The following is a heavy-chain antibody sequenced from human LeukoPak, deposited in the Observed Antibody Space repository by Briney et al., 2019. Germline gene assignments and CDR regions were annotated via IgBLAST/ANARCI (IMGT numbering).Heavy chain of an antibody. CDR2: ISYDGSNK. CDR1: GFTFSSFA. D-gene: IGHD5-24*01. J-gene: IGHJ4*02. V-gene: IGHV3-30*04. Sequence: PGGSLRLSCAASGFTFSSFAMHWVRQAPGKGLEWVAVISYDGSNKYYADSVKGRFTISRDNSKNTLYLRMNSLRAEDTAVYYWAGVMAPISQAYFDYGGQEPLVPFSS. CDR3: AGVMAPISQAYFDY.